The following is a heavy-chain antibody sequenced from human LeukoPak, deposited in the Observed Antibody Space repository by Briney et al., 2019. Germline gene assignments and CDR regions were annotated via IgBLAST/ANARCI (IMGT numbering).Heavy chain of an antibody. Sequence: GGSLRLSCAASGFTFSSYGMSWVRQAPGKGLEWVSAISGSGGSTYYADSVKGRFTISRDNAKNSLYLQMNSLRAEDTALYYCARVGGSYRAGNYWGQGTLVTVSS. CDR3: ARVGGSYRAGNY. V-gene: IGHV3-23*01. J-gene: IGHJ4*02. CDR1: GFTFSSYG. CDR2: ISGSGGST. D-gene: IGHD1-26*01.